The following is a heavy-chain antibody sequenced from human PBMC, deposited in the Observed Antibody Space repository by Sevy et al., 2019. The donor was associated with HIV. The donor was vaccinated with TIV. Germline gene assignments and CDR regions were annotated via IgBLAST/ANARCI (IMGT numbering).Heavy chain of an antibody. CDR1: GYTFISYA. V-gene: IGHV1-3*01. D-gene: IGHD1-26*01. Sequence: ASVKVSCKASGYTFISYAMHWVRQAPGQRLEWMGWINAGNGNTKYSQKFQGRVTITRETSASTAYMELGSLRSEDTAVYYCARGPVGATFLFDYWGQGTLVTVSS. J-gene: IGHJ4*02. CDR2: INAGNGNT. CDR3: ARGPVGATFLFDY.